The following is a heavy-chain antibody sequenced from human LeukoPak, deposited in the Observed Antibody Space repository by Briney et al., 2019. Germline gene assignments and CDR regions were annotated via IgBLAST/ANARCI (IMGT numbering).Heavy chain of an antibody. J-gene: IGHJ4*02. CDR2: INPTSGGT. D-gene: IGHD1-26*01. V-gene: IGHV1-2*02. CDR1: GYTFTGYY. CDR3: ARDSAKWEFDY. Sequence: ASVKVSCKASGYTFTGYYMHWVRQAPGHRLEWMGWINPTSGGTNYAQKFQGRVTMTRDTSISTAYMELSRLRSDDTAVYYCARDSAKWEFDYWGQGTQVTVSS.